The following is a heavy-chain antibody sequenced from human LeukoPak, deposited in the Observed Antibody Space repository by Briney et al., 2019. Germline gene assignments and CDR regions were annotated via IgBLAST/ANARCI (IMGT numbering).Heavy chain of an antibody. CDR1: GGSISSGGYY. V-gene: IGHV4-31*03. Sequence: PSQTLSLTCTVSGGSISSGGYYWSWIRQHPGKGLEWIGYIYYSGSTYYNPSLKSRVAISADTAKNQFFLKLTSVTAADTAVYYCARMSCDTLGCPTVYNWIDPWGQGTLVTVSS. CDR2: IYYSGST. CDR3: ARMSCDTLGCPTVYNWIDP. D-gene: IGHD2-15*01. J-gene: IGHJ5*02.